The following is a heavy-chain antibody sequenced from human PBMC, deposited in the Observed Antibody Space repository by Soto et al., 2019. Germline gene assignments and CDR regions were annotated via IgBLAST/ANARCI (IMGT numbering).Heavy chain of an antibody. Sequence: SETLSLTCTVSGGSICSSSYYCGWIRQPPGKGLEWIGSIYYSGSTYYNPSLKSRVTISVDTSKNQLSLKLSSVTAADTAVYYCVRGSGKYYYGMDVWGQGTTVT. V-gene: IGHV4-39*01. D-gene: IGHD3-10*01. J-gene: IGHJ6*02. CDR3: VRGSGKYYYGMDV. CDR2: IYYSGST. CDR1: GGSICSSSYY.